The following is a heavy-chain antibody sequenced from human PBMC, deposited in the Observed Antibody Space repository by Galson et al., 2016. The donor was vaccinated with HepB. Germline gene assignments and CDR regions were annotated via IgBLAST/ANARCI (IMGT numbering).Heavy chain of an antibody. CDR1: GGSISSYY. CDR3: ARVGDGYNYYFDY. CDR2: MYYSGST. D-gene: IGHD5-24*01. V-gene: IGHV4-59*01. Sequence: SETLSLTCTVSGGSISSYYWSWIRQPPGKGLEWIGYMYYSGSTTYSPSLKSRVTISIDTSKNQFSLKVSSVTAADTAVYYCARVGDGYNYYFDYWGQGTLVTVSS. J-gene: IGHJ4*02.